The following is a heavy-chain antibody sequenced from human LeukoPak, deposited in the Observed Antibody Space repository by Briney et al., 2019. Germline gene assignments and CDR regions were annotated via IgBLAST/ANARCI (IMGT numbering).Heavy chain of an antibody. J-gene: IGHJ6*02. CDR3: AKLISISCYMPIDV. D-gene: IGHD2-2*01. CDR1: GFTFNNYA. CDR2: ISDSGGTT. V-gene: IGHV3-23*01. Sequence: PGGSLRLSCAASGFTFNNYAMTWVRRAPGKGLQWVSTISDSGGTTYYTDSVKGRFTISRDNSKNTLYLQVNSLRAEDTAVYYCAKLISISCYMPIDVWGQGTTVTVSS.